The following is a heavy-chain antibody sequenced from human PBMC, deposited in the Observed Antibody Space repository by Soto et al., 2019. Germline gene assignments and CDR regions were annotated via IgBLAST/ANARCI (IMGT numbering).Heavy chain of an antibody. CDR2: IYPVDSDT. CDR1: GYTFNIYW. D-gene: IGHD4-17*01. J-gene: IGHJ4*02. Sequence: GESLKISCKGSGYTFNIYWIAWVRQMSGKGLEWMGVIYPVDSDTRYSPSFQGQVTISVDKSINTAYLQWSSLQASDTAIYYSARQDGDGLFYFDYWGQGTPVTVSS. V-gene: IGHV5-51*01. CDR3: ARQDGDGLFYFDY.